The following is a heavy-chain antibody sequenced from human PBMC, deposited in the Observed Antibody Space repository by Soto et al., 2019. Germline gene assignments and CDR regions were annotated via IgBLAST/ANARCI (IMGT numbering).Heavy chain of an antibody. CDR1: GYTFSNYG. J-gene: IGHJ4*02. V-gene: IGHV1-18*01. D-gene: IGHD6-19*01. CDR2: ISGYKGDT. Sequence: ASVKVSCKTSGYTFSNYGVSWVRQAPGQGLEWMGWISGYKGDTNFAQKFQGRVTMTTDTSTSTAYMELRSLTSDDTAVYYCARDKWVAVAGSFDYWGQGSLVTV. CDR3: ARDKWVAVAGSFDY.